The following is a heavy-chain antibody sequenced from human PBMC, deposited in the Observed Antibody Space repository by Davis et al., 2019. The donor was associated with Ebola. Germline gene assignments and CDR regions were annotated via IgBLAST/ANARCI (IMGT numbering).Heavy chain of an antibody. J-gene: IGHJ4*02. V-gene: IGHV3-23*03. Sequence: GGSLRLSCAASGFTFSSYAMSWVRQAPGKGLEWVSVFYRGGHTYYADSVKGRFTISRDNTKNTLYLQMNSLRAEDTAVYYCAKSVTVTTLGYFDYWGQGTLVTVSS. CDR3: AKSVTVTTLGYFDY. D-gene: IGHD4-17*01. CDR2: FYRGGHT. CDR1: GFTFSSYA.